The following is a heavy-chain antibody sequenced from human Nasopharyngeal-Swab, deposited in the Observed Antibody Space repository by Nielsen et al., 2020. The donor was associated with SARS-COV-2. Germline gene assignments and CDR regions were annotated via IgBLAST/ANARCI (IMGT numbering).Heavy chain of an antibody. J-gene: IGHJ4*02. V-gene: IGHV1-46*01. D-gene: IGHD3-10*01. CDR3: ARAGMGRGFDY. Sequence: WVRQAPGQGLEWMGIINPKGGSTNYAQKFLGRITMTRDTPTTTVYMELSSLRSEDTAVYYCARAGMGRGFDYWGQGTLVTVSS. CDR2: INPKGGST.